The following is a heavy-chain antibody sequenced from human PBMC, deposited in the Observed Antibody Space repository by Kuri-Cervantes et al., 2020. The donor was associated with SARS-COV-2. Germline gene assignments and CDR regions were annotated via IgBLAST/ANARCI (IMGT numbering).Heavy chain of an antibody. J-gene: IGHJ3*02. D-gene: IGHD1-7*01. Sequence: GESLKISCAASGFTFSSYWMSWVRQAPGKGLEWVANIKQDGSEKYYVDSVKGRFTISRDNAKNSLYLQMNSLRAKDTAVYYCARDQLLGITGTHDAFDIWGQGTMVTVSS. CDR2: IKQDGSEK. CDR3: ARDQLLGITGTHDAFDI. CDR1: GFTFSSYW. V-gene: IGHV3-7*01.